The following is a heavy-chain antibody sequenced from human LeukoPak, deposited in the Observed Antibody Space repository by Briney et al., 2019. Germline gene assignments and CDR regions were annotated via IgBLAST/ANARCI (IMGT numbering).Heavy chain of an antibody. CDR1: GFPFNSNA. CDR3: AKDRIVVVSVFDY. D-gene: IGHD3-22*01. V-gene: IGHV3-23*01. Sequence: GGSLRLPCAASGFPFNSNAMSWVRQAPGKGLEWVSAISGSGGSTYYADSVKGRFTISRDNSKNTLYLQMNSLRAEDTAVYYCAKDRIVVVSVFDYWGQGTLVTVSS. J-gene: IGHJ4*02. CDR2: ISGSGGST.